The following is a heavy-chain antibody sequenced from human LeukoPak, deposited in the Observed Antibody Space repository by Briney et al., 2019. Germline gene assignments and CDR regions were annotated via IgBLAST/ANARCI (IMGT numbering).Heavy chain of an antibody. CDR2: ISWDGGST. CDR3: AKGRRLDYYGSGSYSQPLRFDY. CDR1: GFTFSSHS. D-gene: IGHD3-10*01. J-gene: IGHJ4*02. Sequence: GGSLRLSCAASGFTFSSHSMNWVRQAPGKGLEGVSLISWDGGSTYYADSVKGRFTISRDNSKNSLYLQMNSLRTEDTALHYGAKGRRLDYYGSGSYSQPLRFDYWGQGTLVTVSS. V-gene: IGHV3-43*01.